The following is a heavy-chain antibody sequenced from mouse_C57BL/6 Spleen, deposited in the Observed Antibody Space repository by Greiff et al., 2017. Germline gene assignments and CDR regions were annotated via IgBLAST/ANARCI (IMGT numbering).Heavy chain of an antibody. D-gene: IGHD2-4*01. CDR3: ARVGDYDVGYFDV. J-gene: IGHJ1*03. CDR2: INPSTGGT. Sequence: EVKLMESGPELVKPGASVKISCKASGYSFTGYYMNWVKQSPEKSLEWIGEINPSTGGTTYNQKFKAKATLTVDKSSSTAYMQLKSLTSEDSAVYYCARVGDYDVGYFDVWGTGTTVTVSS. CDR1: GYSFTGYY. V-gene: IGHV1-42*01.